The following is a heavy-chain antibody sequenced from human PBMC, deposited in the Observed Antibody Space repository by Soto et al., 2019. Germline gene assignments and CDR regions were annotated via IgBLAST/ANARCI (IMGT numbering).Heavy chain of an antibody. V-gene: IGHV3-30*19. CDR1: GFTFSSYG. D-gene: IGHD4-4*01. J-gene: IGHJ6*02. CDR3: ASVKTDYSNPRGPFFFYGMDV. Sequence: QVQLVESGGGVVQPGRSLRLSCAASGFTFSSYGMHWVRQAPEKGQERVAVIWYDGGHKFYGDSVRGRVTISRDSSKTTVFLQMNSLRPEATAAYYCASVKTDYSNPRGPFFFYGMDVWGPGTTVTVSS. CDR2: IWYDGGHK.